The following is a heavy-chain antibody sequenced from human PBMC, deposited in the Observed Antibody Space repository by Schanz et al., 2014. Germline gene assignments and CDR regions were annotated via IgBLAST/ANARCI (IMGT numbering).Heavy chain of an antibody. Sequence: QVQLVQSGAEVKKPGASVKVSCKASGYTFTSYDINWVRQATGQGLEWMGWMNSKTGNTGYAQRFQGRVTMTRNTSIPTAYLELSSLRSGDTAVYYCTKGRTFGRWGQGTLVTVSS. J-gene: IGHJ4*02. CDR1: GYTFTSYD. D-gene: IGHD3-16*01. CDR3: TKGRTFGR. CDR2: MNSKTGNT. V-gene: IGHV1-8*01.